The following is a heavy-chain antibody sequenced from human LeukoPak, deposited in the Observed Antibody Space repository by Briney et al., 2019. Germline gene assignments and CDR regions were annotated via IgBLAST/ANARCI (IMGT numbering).Heavy chain of an antibody. J-gene: IGHJ4*02. Sequence: GGSLRLSCAASGFTFSDHYMDWVRQAPGKGLEWVGRSRNKAISYTTEYAASVKGRFTISRDDSKNSLYLQMNSLKTEDTAVYYCARRTHSSGWYLDYWGQGTLVTVSS. V-gene: IGHV3-72*01. CDR1: GFTFSDHY. CDR2: SRNKAISYTT. CDR3: ARRTHSSGWYLDY. D-gene: IGHD6-19*01.